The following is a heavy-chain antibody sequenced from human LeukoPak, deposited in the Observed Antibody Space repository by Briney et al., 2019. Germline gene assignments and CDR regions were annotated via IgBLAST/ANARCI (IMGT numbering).Heavy chain of an antibody. CDR3: ARQVSDYYYYYIDV. Sequence: SETLSLTCTVSGGSTSITGYYWDWISQPPGKGLGWLGSIYYSETPYYNSSFKSRVTISLNTSKNQFSLRLNSVTAADTAVYYCARQVSDYYYYYIDVWGKGATVTVSS. V-gene: IGHV4-39*01. J-gene: IGHJ6*03. CDR2: IYYSETP. CDR1: GGSTSITGYY. D-gene: IGHD5/OR15-5a*01.